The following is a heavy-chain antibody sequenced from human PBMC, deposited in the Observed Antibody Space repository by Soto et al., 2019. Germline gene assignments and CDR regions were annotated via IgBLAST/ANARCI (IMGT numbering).Heavy chain of an antibody. CDR1: GGSISSYY. CDR3: ARRHGTVALRRVFDY. J-gene: IGHJ4*02. CDR2: IYYSGST. Sequence: SETLSLTCTVSGGSISSYYWSWIRQPPGKGLEWIGYIYYSGSTNYNPSLKSRVTISVDTSKNQFSLKLSSVTAADTAVYYCARRHGTVALRRVFDYWGQGTLVTVSS. V-gene: IGHV4-59*08. D-gene: IGHD4-17*01.